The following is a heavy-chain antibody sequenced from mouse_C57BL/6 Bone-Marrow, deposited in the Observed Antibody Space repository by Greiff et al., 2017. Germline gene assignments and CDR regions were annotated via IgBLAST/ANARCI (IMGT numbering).Heavy chain of an antibody. V-gene: IGHV1-59*01. CDR1: GYTFTSYW. J-gene: IGHJ2*01. CDR3: ARLVTFDY. D-gene: IGHD2-1*01. CDR2: IDPSYSYT. Sequence: VQLQQPGAELVRPGTSVKLSCKASGYTFTSYWMHWVKQRPGQGLEWIGVIDPSYSYTNYNPKFKGKATLTVDTSSSTAYIQLSSLTSEDPAVYYCARLVTFDYWGQGTTLTVSS.